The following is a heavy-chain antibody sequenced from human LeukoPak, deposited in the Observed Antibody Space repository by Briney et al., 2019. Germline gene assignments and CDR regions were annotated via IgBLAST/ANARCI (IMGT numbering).Heavy chain of an antibody. D-gene: IGHD6-13*01. CDR3: ARGVAAAGTFDY. CDR2: ISSSSSYI. J-gene: IGHJ4*02. CDR1: GFTFSSYS. V-gene: IGHV3-21*01. Sequence: GGSLRLSCAASGFTFSSYSMNWVRQAPGKGLEWVSSISSSSSYIYYADSVKGRFTISGDNAKNSLYLQMNSLRAEDTAVYYCARGVAAAGTFDYWGQGTLVTVSS.